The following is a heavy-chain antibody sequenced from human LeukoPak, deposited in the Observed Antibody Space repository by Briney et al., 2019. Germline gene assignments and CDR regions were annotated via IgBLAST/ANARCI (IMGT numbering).Heavy chain of an antibody. CDR2: INEDGSEK. D-gene: IGHD6-6*01. J-gene: IGHJ5*02. CDR3: ASSTYSSSPS. CDR1: GITFSNYW. V-gene: IGHV3-7*01. Sequence: GGSLRLSCAASGITFSNYWMIWVRQAPGKGLEWVANINEDGSEKYYVGSVEGRFTISRDNAKNSLYLQMNSPRAEDSALYYCASSTYSSSPSWGQGTLVTVSS.